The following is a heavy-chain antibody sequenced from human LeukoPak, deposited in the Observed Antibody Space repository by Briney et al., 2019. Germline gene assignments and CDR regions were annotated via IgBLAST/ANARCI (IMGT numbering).Heavy chain of an antibody. D-gene: IGHD3-10*01. CDR1: GGSFSGYY. Sequence: SETLSLTCAVYGGSFSGYYWSWIRQPPGKGLEWIGEINHSGSTNYNPSLKSRVTISVDTSKNQFSLKLSSVTAADTAVYYCARSSSYCGSGSYYLGYWGQGTLVTVSS. CDR2: INHSGST. J-gene: IGHJ4*02. CDR3: ARSSSYCGSGSYYLGY. V-gene: IGHV4-34*01.